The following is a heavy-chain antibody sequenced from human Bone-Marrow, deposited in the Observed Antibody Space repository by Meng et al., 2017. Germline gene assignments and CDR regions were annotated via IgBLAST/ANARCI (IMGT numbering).Heavy chain of an antibody. D-gene: IGHD6-6*01. V-gene: IGHV4-34*01. CDR1: GRSFSGYY. CDR3: ARGLRAARPLLFGY. Sequence: QVQLPQWGAGPLRPSDALALPCPVHGRSFSGYYWSWIRQPPGKGLEWIGEINHSGSTNYNPSLKSRVTISVDTSKNQFSLKLSSVTAADTAVYYCARGLRAARPLLFGYWGQGTLVTVSS. CDR2: INHSGST. J-gene: IGHJ4*02.